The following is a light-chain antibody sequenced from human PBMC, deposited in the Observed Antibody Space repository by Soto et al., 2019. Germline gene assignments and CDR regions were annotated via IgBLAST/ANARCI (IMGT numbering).Light chain of an antibody. J-gene: IGLJ1*01. CDR3: SSYTSSSTSV. Sequence: QSVLTQPASVSGSPGQSITISCTGTSSDVGGYNYVSWYQQHPGKAPKLMIHEVTNRPSGVSTRFSGSKSGNTASLTISGLQAEDEADYYCSSYTSSSTSVFGTGTKLTVL. CDR2: EVT. V-gene: IGLV2-14*01. CDR1: SSDVGGYNY.